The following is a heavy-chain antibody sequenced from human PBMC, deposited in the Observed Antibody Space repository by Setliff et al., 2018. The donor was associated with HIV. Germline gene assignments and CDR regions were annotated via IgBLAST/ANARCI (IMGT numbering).Heavy chain of an antibody. J-gene: IGHJ5*02. CDR1: SDSISSSY. CDR2: VHHSGST. V-gene: IGHV4-59*01. Sequence: LSLTCTVSSDSISSSYWTWIRQPPGQGLEWIGYVHHSGSTKYNASLRSRVTMSVDTSKNLFSLTLRSVTAADTAVYYCASAGPYCGDDCPYNWLTPWGQGTLVTVS. D-gene: IGHD2-21*02. CDR3: ASAGPYCGDDCPYNWLTP.